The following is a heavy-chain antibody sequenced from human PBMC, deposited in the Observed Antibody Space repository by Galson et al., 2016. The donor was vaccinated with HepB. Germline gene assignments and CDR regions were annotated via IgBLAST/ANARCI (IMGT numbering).Heavy chain of an antibody. D-gene: IGHD4-23*01. V-gene: IGHV3-74*01. CDR3: VRDHSVVPTTAYNWFDP. CDR2: VNSDGTTS. CDR1: GFAFSNHW. Sequence: LRLSCAASGFAFSNHWMHWVRQAPGKGLVWVSRVNSDGTTSDYADSVKGRFTISRDNAKNTLYLQMNSLRAEDTAVYFCVRDHSVVPTTAYNWFDPWGRGTLVTVSS. J-gene: IGHJ5*02.